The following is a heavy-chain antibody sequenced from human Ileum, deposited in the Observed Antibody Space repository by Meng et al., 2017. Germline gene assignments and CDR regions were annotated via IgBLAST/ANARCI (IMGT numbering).Heavy chain of an antibody. CDR3: ARGQVFDY. CDR1: GYTFTSDD. CDR2: MNPNSGNT. J-gene: IGHJ4*02. V-gene: IGHV1-8*03. Sequence: ASAMVSCYASGYTFTSDDINWLRQATGQGLEWMGWMNPNSGNTGYAQKFQGRVTITRNTSISTAYMELSSLRTEDTAVYYCARGQVFDYWGQGTLVTVSS.